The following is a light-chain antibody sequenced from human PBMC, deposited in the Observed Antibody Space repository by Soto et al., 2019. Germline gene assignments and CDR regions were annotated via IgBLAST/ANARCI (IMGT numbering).Light chain of an antibody. J-gene: IGKJ1*01. CDR2: AAS. V-gene: IGKV1-39*01. CDR3: QHSYSTPRGA. Sequence: DIQMSRSPSSLSATVGDRDTITCRASESISNNLNWYQQKPGKAPKLLIYAASTLQSGVPSRFSGGGSGTDFTLTIGSLQPEDFTTYYCQHSYSTPRGAFGQGTKVDIK. CDR1: ESISNN.